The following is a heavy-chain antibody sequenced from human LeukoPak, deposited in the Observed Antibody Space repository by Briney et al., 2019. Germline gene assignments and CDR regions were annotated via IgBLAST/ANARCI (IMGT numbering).Heavy chain of an antibody. CDR3: ARDGGSYDMDV. D-gene: IGHD1-26*01. CDR1: GFTFSSYE. Sequence: GGSLRLSCAASGFTFSSYEMNWVRQAPGEGLEWVSYISSSGSTIYYADPVKGRFTISRDNAKNSLYLQMNSLRAEDTAVYYCARDGGSYDMDVWGKGTTVTISS. V-gene: IGHV3-48*03. CDR2: ISSSGSTI. J-gene: IGHJ6*03.